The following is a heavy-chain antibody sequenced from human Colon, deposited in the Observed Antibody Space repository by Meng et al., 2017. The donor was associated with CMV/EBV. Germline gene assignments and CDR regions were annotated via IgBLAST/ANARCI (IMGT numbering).Heavy chain of an antibody. Sequence: QLQESCPGLVYASETLSLTCTSSGGSISGHYWIWIRRPVGEGLQWLGRIYSNGRIDENYSLRSRVTISVDTSKNQLSLSLTSVTAADTAVYYCGRAGARGVPIDVWGRGTLVTVSS. CDR2: IYSNGRI. J-gene: IGHJ1*01. CDR3: GRAGARGVPIDV. V-gene: IGHV4-4*07. D-gene: IGHD3-10*01. CDR1: GGSISGHY.